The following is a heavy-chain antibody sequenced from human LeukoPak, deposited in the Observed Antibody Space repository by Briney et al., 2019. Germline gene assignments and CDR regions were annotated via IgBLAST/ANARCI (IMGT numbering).Heavy chain of an antibody. D-gene: IGHD3-10*01. J-gene: IGHJ4*02. Sequence: GASVKVSCKASGYTFTSYDINWVRQAPGQGLEWMGIINPSGGSTNYAQKFQGRVTITAGKSTSTAYMELSSLRSEDTAVYYCAREMRITMVRGVKYYFDYWGQGTLVTVSS. CDR3: AREMRITMVRGVKYYFDY. CDR1: GYTFTSYD. V-gene: IGHV1-46*01. CDR2: INPSGGST.